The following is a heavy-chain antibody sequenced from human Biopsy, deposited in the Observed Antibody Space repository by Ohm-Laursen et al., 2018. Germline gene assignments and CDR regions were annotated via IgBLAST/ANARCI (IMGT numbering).Heavy chain of an antibody. J-gene: IGHJ2*01. CDR3: ARRPYGGTRYWYFDL. CDR2: IYYSGTT. V-gene: IGHV4-31*01. Sequence: SQTLSLTCTVSGGSVSSGGFYWSWIRQHPGKGLEWIGYIYYSGTTYYNPSLKSLVTISADTSKNQFSLKLNSVTAADTAVYYCARRPYGGTRYWYFDLWGRGTLVTVSS. CDR1: GGSVSSGGFY. D-gene: IGHD4-23*01.